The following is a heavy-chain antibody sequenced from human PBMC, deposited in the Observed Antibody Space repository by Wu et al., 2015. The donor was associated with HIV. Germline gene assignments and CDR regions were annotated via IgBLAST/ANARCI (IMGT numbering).Heavy chain of an antibody. V-gene: IGHV1-18*04. CDR2: VSAYDGRT. D-gene: IGHD2-8*02. Sequence: QVQLVQSGAEVKKPGASVKVSCKTSGYTFTGYYMHWVRQAPGQGLEWVGWVSAYDGRTNYAQNLQGRVTMTTDSHTETAYMELKSLTSDDTAVYFCARGGHCTRGVCYHLEYWGQGTLVTVSS. CDR1: GYTFTGYY. CDR3: ARGGHCTRGVCYHLEY. J-gene: IGHJ4*02.